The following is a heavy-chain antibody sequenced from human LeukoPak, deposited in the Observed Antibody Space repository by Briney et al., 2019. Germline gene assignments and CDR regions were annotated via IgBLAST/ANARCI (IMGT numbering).Heavy chain of an antibody. CDR2: ISWNSGSI. CDR3: AKDLGIVVVITTGFDY. Sequence: GGSLRLSCAASGFTFDDYAMHWVRQAPGKGLEWVSGISWNSGSIGYADSVKGRFTISRDNSKNTLYLQMNSLRAEDTAVYYCAKDLGIVVVITTGFDYWGQGTLVTVSS. V-gene: IGHV3-9*01. D-gene: IGHD3-22*01. CDR1: GFTFDDYA. J-gene: IGHJ4*02.